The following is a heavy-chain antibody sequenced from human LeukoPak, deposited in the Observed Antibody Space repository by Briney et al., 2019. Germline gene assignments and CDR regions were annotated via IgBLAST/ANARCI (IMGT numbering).Heavy chain of an antibody. J-gene: IGHJ5*02. V-gene: IGHV1-69*04. CDR1: GGTFSSYA. D-gene: IGHD2-2*01. Sequence: SVKVSCKASGGTFSSYAISWVRQAPGQGLEWMGRIIPILGIANYAQKFQGRVTITADKSTSTAYMELSSLRSEDTAVYYCARDPPERDEYQLLSNWFDPWGQGTLVTVSS. CDR3: ARDPPERDEYQLLSNWFDP. CDR2: IIPILGIA.